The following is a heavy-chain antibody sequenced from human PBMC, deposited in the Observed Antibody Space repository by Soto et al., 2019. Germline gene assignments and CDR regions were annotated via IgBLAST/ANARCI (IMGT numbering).Heavy chain of an antibody. D-gene: IGHD2-2*01. J-gene: IGHJ4*02. CDR2: ISSSSSYT. CDR3: AGAVCSSTSCLDY. CDR1: GFTFSDYY. Sequence: QVQLVESGGGLVKPGGSLRLSCAASGFTFSDYYMSWIRQAPGKGLEWVSYISSSSSYTNYADSVKGRFTISRDNAKNSLYLQMHSLRAEDTAVYYCAGAVCSSTSCLDYWGQGTLVTVSS. V-gene: IGHV3-11*06.